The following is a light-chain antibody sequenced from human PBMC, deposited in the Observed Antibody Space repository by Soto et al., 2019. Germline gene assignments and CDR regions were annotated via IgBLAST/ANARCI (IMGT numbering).Light chain of an antibody. CDR2: AAS. J-gene: IGKJ4*01. V-gene: IGKV1-27*01. CDR1: QGISNY. Sequence: DIQMTQSPSPLSASVGDRVTITCRASQGISNYLAWYQQKPGKVPKLLIYAASTVQSGVPSRFSGSGSGTDFTLTISSLQPEDVATYYCQNYNSGPPTLTFGGGTRVEIK. CDR3: QNYNSGPPTLT.